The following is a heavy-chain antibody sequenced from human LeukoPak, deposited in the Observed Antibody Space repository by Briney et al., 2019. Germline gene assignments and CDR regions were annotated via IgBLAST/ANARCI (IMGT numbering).Heavy chain of an antibody. Sequence: TGGSLRLSCAASGFTFSSYIMNWVRQAPGKGLEWVSSIGSGSRTIYYADSVKGRFTISRDNARNSLYLQMNSLRDEDTAMYYCARDKFDMWGQGTMVTVSS. V-gene: IGHV3-48*02. CDR3: ARDKFDM. CDR1: GFTFSSYI. CDR2: IGSGSRTI. J-gene: IGHJ3*02.